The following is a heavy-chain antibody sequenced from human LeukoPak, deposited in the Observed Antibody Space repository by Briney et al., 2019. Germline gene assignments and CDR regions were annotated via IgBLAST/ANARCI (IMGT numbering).Heavy chain of an antibody. D-gene: IGHD3-3*01. CDR3: ARALILGVVIIRRFDP. J-gene: IGHJ5*02. V-gene: IGHV4-34*01. CDR2: INHSGSS. CDR1: GGSFSGYY. Sequence: PSETLSLTCAVYGGSFSGYYWSWIRQPPRKGLELIGEINHSGSSNYNPSLNSRVTISVDTSKNQFSLKLSPVTAAAAAMDYCARALILGVVIIRRFDPWGQGTLVTVSS.